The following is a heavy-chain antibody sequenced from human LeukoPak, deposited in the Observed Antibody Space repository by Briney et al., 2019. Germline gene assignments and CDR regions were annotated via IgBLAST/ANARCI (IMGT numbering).Heavy chain of an antibody. Sequence: PSETLSLTCSISGGSISTYYWSWIRQPPGKGLEWVGNIYTSGSTNYNPSLKSRVTISVDTSRNQFSLKLGSVTAADTAVYYCARQAPPTYCSSGSCYYFDYWGQGTLVTVSS. D-gene: IGHD2-15*01. CDR3: ARQAPPTYCSSGSCYYFDY. V-gene: IGHV4-4*09. CDR1: GGSISTYY. CDR2: IYTSGST. J-gene: IGHJ4*02.